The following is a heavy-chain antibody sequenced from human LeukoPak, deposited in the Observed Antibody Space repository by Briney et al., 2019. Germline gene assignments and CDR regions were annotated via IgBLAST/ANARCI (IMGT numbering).Heavy chain of an antibody. Sequence: GGSLRLSCAASGFTFSSYWMHWVRHAPGKGLVWVSRINSDGSSTSYADSVKGRFTISRDNAKNTLYLQMNSLKTEDTAVYYCTRRSLDRSSSPWGQGTLVTVSS. CDR2: INSDGSST. CDR3: TRRSLDRSSSP. V-gene: IGHV3-74*01. D-gene: IGHD6-13*01. CDR1: GFTFSSYW. J-gene: IGHJ5*02.